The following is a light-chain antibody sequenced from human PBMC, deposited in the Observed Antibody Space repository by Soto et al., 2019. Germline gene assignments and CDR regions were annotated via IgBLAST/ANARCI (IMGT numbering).Light chain of an antibody. J-gene: IGKJ1*01. CDR3: QQYNSYWT. V-gene: IGKV1-5*01. Sequence: DIQITQSPSTLSASVGDRVTITCRASQSIGSWLAWYQQKPGKTPNLLIYDASTLESGVPSRFSGSGSGTEFTLTISSLQPDDFATYYCQQYNSYWTFGQGTKV. CDR1: QSIGSW. CDR2: DAS.